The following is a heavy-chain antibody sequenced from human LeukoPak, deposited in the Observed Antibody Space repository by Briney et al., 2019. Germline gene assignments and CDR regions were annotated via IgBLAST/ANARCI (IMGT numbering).Heavy chain of an antibody. V-gene: IGHV3-23*01. D-gene: IGHD6-13*01. CDR3: AAREGEQQLVRFDY. Sequence: GGSLRLSCAASGFTFSSYAMSWVRQAPGKGLEWVSAISGSGGSTYYADSVKGRFTISRDNSKNTLYLQMNSLRAEDTAVYYCAAREGEQQLVRFDYWGQGTLVTVSS. CDR1: GFTFSSYA. CDR2: ISGSGGST. J-gene: IGHJ4*02.